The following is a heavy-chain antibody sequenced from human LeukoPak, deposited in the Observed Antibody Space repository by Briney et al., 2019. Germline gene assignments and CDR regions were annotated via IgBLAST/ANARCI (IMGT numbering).Heavy chain of an antibody. J-gene: IGHJ4*02. D-gene: IGHD3-10*01. CDR2: IKQDGSER. CDR1: GFTFNTYW. CDR3: ARDPSAWSGYFDY. Sequence: GGSLRLSCAASGFTFNTYWMTWVRQAPGMGLEWVANIKQDGSERYYVDSVKGRFTISRDNAKNSLYLQMNSLRVEDTAVYYCARDPSAWSGYFDYWGQGTLVTVSS. V-gene: IGHV3-7*01.